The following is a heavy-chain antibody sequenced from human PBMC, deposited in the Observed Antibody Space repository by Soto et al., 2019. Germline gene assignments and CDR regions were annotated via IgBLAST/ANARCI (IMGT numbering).Heavy chain of an antibody. CDR2: ISSSSSTI. CDR1: GFTFSSYS. Sequence: GGSLRLSCAASGFTFSSYSMNWVRQALGKGLEWVSYISSSSSTIYYADSVKGRFTISRDNAKNSLYLQMNSLRDEDTAVYYCARDFSHGYYYYGMDVWGQGTTVKVSS. CDR3: ARDFSHGYYYYGMDV. V-gene: IGHV3-48*02. J-gene: IGHJ6*02.